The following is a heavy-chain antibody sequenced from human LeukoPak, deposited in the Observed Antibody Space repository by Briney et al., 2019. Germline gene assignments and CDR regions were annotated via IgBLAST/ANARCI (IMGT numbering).Heavy chain of an antibody. V-gene: IGHV3-74*01. J-gene: IGHJ4*02. CDR3: ARDGSLPDY. CDR1: GFAFSNYW. CDR2: IISDGSST. Sequence: GGSLRLSCAASGFAFSNYWMHWVRQTPGKGLVWVSRIISDGSSTSYADSVKGRFTISRDNAKNTLYLQMNSLRAEDTAVYYCARDGSLPDYWGQGTLVTVSS.